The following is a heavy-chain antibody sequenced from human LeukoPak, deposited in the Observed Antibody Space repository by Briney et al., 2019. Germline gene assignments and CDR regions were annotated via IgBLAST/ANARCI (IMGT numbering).Heavy chain of an antibody. Sequence: GGSLRLSCAASGFTVSSNYMSWVRQAPGKGLEWVSVIYSGGSTYYADSVKGRFTISRDNAKNSLYLQMNSLRAEDTAVYYCASPSDYDFWSGPSYYMDVWGKGTTVTVSS. CDR2: IYSGGST. J-gene: IGHJ6*03. CDR3: ASPSDYDFWSGPSYYMDV. D-gene: IGHD3-3*01. CDR1: GFTVSSNY. V-gene: IGHV3-53*01.